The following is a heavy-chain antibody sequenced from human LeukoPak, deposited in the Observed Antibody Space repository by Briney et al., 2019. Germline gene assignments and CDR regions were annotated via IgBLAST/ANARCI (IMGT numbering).Heavy chain of an antibody. J-gene: IGHJ4*02. V-gene: IGHV3-23*01. CDR2: IRGSGGGT. D-gene: IGHD6-19*01. CDR3: AKAGIGVAGYFDY. CDR1: GFTFSSYA. Sequence: AGGSLRLSCAASGFTFSSYAMSWVRQAPGKGLEWVSTIRGSGGGTYYADSVKGRFTISRDNSKNTLYLQMNSLRDEDTALYYCAKAGIGVAGYFDYWGQGTLVTVSS.